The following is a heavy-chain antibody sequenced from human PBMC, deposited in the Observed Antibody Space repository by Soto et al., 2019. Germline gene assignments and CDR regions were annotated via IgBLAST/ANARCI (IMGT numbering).Heavy chain of an antibody. J-gene: IGHJ4*02. CDR1: AFTFSSYA. CDR2: VSGSGDST. CDR3: ARDVHYYDSSGQFDF. Sequence: GGSLRLSCAASAFTFSSYAMSWVRQAPGKGLEWVSAVSGSGDSTYYADSVKGRFTISRDNTKNSLYLQMNSLTAEDTAVYYCARDVHYYDSSGQFDFWGQGTLVTVSS. D-gene: IGHD3-22*01. V-gene: IGHV3-23*01.